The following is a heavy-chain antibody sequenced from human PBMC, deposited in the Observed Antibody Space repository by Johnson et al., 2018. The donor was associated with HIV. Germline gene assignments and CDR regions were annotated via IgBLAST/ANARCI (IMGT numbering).Heavy chain of an antibody. D-gene: IGHD5-18*01. J-gene: IGHJ3*02. V-gene: IGHV3-66*02. CDR3: TRDGRDMVTRGAFDI. Sequence: VESGGALVQPGGSLRLSCAASGITVSSNYMSWVRQAPGKGLEWVSVIFSVGNTYYTDSVRGRFTISRDNSNYIVYLQMNSLRPEDTAVYYCTRDGRDMVTRGAFDIWVQGTVVTVSS. CDR2: IFSVGNT. CDR1: GITVSSNY.